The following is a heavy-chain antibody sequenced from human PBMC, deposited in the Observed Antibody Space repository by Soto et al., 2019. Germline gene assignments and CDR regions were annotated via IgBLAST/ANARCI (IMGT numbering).Heavy chain of an antibody. V-gene: IGHV3-23*01. J-gene: IGHJ6*02. CDR3: ARIRGYWYGLDV. Sequence: EVQLLESGGGLVQPGGSLRLSCAASGFPLSTYGMTWVRQAPGKGLEWVSAITGTGGNTYYVDSVKGRFTSSRDNSNNLLYLQMNSLRVEDTAVYYCARIRGYWYGLDVWGQGTTVTVSS. CDR2: ITGTGGNT. CDR1: GFPLSTYG.